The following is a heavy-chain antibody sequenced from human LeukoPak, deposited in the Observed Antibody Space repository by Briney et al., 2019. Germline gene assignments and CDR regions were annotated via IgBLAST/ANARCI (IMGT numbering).Heavy chain of an antibody. CDR3: ARDRTIFGVAYDY. CDR1: GFTFSSYA. D-gene: IGHD3-3*01. V-gene: IGHV3-30-3*01. J-gene: IGHJ4*02. Sequence: PGGSLRLSCAASGFTFSSYAMHWVRQAPGKGLEWVAVISYDGSNKYYADSVKGRFTISRDNSKNTLYLQMNSLRAEDTAVYYCARDRTIFGVAYDYWGQGTLVAVSS. CDR2: ISYDGSNK.